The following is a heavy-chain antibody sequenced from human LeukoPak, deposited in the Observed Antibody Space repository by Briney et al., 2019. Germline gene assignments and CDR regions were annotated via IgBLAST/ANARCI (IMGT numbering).Heavy chain of an antibody. D-gene: IGHD6-6*01. J-gene: IGHJ5*02. CDR3: ARSGVDRSIAARPGWFDP. CDR1: GYSFTSYW. V-gene: IGHV5-51*01. CDR2: IYPGDSDT. Sequence: GESLKISCKGSGYSFTSYWIGWVRQMPGKGLEWMGIIYPGDSDTRYSPSFQGQVTISADKSISTAYLQWSSLKASDTAMYYCARSGVDRSIAARPGWFDPWGQGTLVTVSS.